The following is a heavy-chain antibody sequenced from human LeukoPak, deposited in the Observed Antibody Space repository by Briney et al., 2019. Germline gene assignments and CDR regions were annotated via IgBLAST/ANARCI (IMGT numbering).Heavy chain of an antibody. CDR1: GFTFSSYE. CDR3: ARGSGRWLQMGGFDY. Sequence: PGGSLRLSCAASGFTFSSYEMNWVRQAPGKGLEWVSYISSSGSTIYYADSVKGRFTISRDNAKNSLYLQMNSLRAEGTAVYYCARGSGRWLQMGGFDYWGQGTLVTVSS. V-gene: IGHV3-48*03. D-gene: IGHD5-24*01. J-gene: IGHJ4*02. CDR2: ISSSGSTI.